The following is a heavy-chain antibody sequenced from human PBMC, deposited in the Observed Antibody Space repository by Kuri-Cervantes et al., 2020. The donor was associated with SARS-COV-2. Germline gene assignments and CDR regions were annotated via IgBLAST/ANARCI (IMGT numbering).Heavy chain of an antibody. V-gene: IGHV3-64*02. J-gene: IGHJ4*02. CDR3: ARASRSGYLDY. CDR1: GFTFSNYA. D-gene: IGHD3-3*01. Sequence: GESLKISCAASGFTFSNYAMYWVRQAPGKGLEYVSAISSNGDSTYYADPVKGRFTMSRDNSKNTLYLQMGSLRAEDMAVYYCARASRSGYLDYWGQGTLVTVSS. CDR2: ISSNGDST.